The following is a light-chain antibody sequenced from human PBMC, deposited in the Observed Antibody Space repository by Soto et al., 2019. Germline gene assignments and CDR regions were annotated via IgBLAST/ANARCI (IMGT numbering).Light chain of an antibody. CDR3: SSYTTSNTYV. J-gene: IGLJ1*01. Sequence: QSVLTQPPSVSGSPGQSVAISCTGTSSDVGSYNRVSWYQQPPGTAPKLMIYEVGNRPSGVPDRFSGSKSGNTASLTISGLQAEDEADYYCSSYTTSNTYVFGTGTKVTVL. CDR1: SSDVGSYNR. CDR2: EVG. V-gene: IGLV2-18*02.